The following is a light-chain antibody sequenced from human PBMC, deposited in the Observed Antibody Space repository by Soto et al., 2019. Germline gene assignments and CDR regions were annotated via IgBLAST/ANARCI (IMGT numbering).Light chain of an antibody. Sequence: QSVLTQPPSASGTPGQGVTISCSGSGSNIASNSVNWYQQLPGTAPKLLMYNNIQRPSGVPDRFYGSKSGTSASLAISGFQSEDEADHYCATLDDSLNGVVFGGGTKVTVL. CDR2: NNI. J-gene: IGLJ3*02. CDR1: GSNIASNS. CDR3: ATLDDSLNGVV. V-gene: IGLV1-44*01.